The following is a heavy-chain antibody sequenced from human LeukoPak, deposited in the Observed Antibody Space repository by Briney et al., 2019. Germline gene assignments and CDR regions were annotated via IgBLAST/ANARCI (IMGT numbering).Heavy chain of an antibody. CDR2: IHYSGST. CDR1: GGSISSYY. D-gene: IGHD5/OR15-5a*01. Sequence: PSETLSLTCTVSGGSISSYYWSWIRQPPGKGLEWIGYIHYSGSTNYNPSLKSRVTISVDTSKNQFSLKLSSVTAADTAVYYCARAFKVSVGKLSYYYYGMDVWGQGTTVTVSS. V-gene: IGHV4-59*01. J-gene: IGHJ6*02. CDR3: ARAFKVSVGKLSYYYYGMDV.